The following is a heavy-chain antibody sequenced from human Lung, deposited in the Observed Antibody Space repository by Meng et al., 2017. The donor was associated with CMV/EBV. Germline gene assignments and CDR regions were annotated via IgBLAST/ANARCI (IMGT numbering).Heavy chain of an antibody. CDR1: HYSFSSST. CDR2: ISALNGET. V-gene: IGHV1-18*01. J-gene: IGHJ4*02. D-gene: IGHD3-10*01. Sequence: HVQLVHTGRDVEKTGASGKCSCKASHYSFSSSTINWVRQAPGQGLEWMGRISALNGETRYAQKFQGRVTFSTDSSTDTAYMELRSLRSDDTAIYYCARERWYYGSGNYHPFDYWGQGTLVTVSS. CDR3: ARERWYYGSGNYHPFDY.